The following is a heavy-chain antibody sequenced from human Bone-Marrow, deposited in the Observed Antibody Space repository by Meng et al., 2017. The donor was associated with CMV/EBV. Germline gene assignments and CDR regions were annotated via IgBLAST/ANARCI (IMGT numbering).Heavy chain of an antibody. D-gene: IGHD5-12*01. CDR1: GGSISSGDYY. V-gene: IGHV4-30-4*08. Sequence: SEPLSLTCTVSGGSISSGDYYWSWIRQPPGKGLEWIGYIYYSGSTYYNPSLKSRVTISVDTSKNQFSLKLSSVTAADTAVYYCARELGSYEQYYFDYWGQGTLVTVSS. CDR2: IYYSGST. CDR3: ARELGSYEQYYFDY. J-gene: IGHJ4*02.